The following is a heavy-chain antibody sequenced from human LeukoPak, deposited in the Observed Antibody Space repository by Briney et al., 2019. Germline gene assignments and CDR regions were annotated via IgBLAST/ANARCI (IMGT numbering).Heavy chain of an antibody. V-gene: IGHV4-39*01. CDR1: GGSISSSSYY. J-gene: IGHJ4*02. D-gene: IGHD2-15*01. CDR3: ASPGYDGLLPDY. Sequence: SETLSLTCTVSGGSISSSSYYWGWIRQPPGKGLEWIGSIYYSGSTYYNPSLKSRVTISVDTSKNQFSLKLSSVTAADTAVYYCASPGYDGLLPDYWGQGTLVTVSS. CDR2: IYYSGST.